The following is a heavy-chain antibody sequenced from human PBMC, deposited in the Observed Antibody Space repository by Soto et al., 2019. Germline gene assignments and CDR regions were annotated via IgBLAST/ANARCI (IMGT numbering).Heavy chain of an antibody. Sequence: EVHLLESGGGLVQPGGSLRLSCAASGFTFSSYAMSWVRQAPGKGLEWVSAISGSGGSTYYAYSAKGRFTISRDNSKNTMYLQMNSLRAEDTAVYYCAKPQSPGYSDGYEWYFDLWGRGTLVTVSS. CDR2: ISGSGGST. CDR1: GFTFSSYA. V-gene: IGHV3-23*01. J-gene: IGHJ2*01. CDR3: AKPQSPGYSDGYEWYFDL. D-gene: IGHD5-18*01.